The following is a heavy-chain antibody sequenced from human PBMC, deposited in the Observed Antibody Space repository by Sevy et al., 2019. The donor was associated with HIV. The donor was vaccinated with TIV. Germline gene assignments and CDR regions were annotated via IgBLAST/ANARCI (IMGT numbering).Heavy chain of an antibody. D-gene: IGHD3-3*01. CDR1: GFTFRTYS. Sequence: GGSLRLSCAASGFTFRTYSMNWVRQAPGKGLEWLSSISDDSRYIYYSDSVKGRFTISRANAKNLLYLKMNNLRVEDTAIYCCARDFTIFGVVSGIDYWGQGNLVTVSS. J-gene: IGHJ4*02. V-gene: IGHV3-21*04. CDR3: ARDFTIFGVVSGIDY. CDR2: ISDDSRYI.